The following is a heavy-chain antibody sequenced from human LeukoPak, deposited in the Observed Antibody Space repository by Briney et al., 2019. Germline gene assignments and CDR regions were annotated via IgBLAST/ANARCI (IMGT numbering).Heavy chain of an antibody. J-gene: IGHJ5*02. CDR1: GGSFSGYY. CDR2: INHSGST. CDR3: ARITMVRGVIIRPRNWFDL. V-gene: IGHV4-34*01. D-gene: IGHD3-10*01. Sequence: SETLSLTCAVYGGSFSGYYWSWIRQPPGKGLEWIGEINHSGSTNYNPSLKSRVTISVDTSKNQFSLKLSSVTAADTAVYYCARITMVRGVIIRPRNWFDLWGQGTLVTVSS.